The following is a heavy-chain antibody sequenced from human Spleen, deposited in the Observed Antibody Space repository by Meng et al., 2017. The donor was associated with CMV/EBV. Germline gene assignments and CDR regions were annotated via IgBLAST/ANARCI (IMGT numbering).Heavy chain of an antibody. CDR1: GGSITSSGYH. V-gene: IGHV4-39*07. D-gene: IGHD1-26*01. J-gene: IGHJ6*02. CDR2: VYFYNRGET. CDR3: ARVPTPLGGTFQFYGMDV. Sequence: SETLSLTCTVSGGSITSSGYHWGWIRQSPGKGLEWIGSVYFYNRGETDYNPSLKSRVTISGDTSANQFSLRLSSVSAADTAEYYCARVPTPLGGTFQFYGMDVWGQGTTVTVSS.